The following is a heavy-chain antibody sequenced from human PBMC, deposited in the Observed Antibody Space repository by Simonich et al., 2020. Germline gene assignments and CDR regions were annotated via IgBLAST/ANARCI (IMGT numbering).Heavy chain of an antibody. Sequence: EVQLVESGVGLIQPGGSLRLSCAASGFTVSSNYMSWVSQAPGKGLEEVSVIYSGGITYYADTVKGRFTISRDNSKNTLYLQINSLRAEDTAVYYCARWTATVYYFDYWGQGTLVTVSS. CDR3: ARWTATVYYFDY. D-gene: IGHD1-1*01. J-gene: IGHJ4*02. CDR2: IYSGGIT. CDR1: GFTVSSNY. V-gene: IGHV3-53*01.